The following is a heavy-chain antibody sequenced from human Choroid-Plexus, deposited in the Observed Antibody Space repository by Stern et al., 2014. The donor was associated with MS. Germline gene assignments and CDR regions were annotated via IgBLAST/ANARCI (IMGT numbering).Heavy chain of an antibody. CDR2: ISYDGNKK. CDR3: SKDPPLLTYFFEY. V-gene: IGHV3-30*18. Sequence: VQLVESGGGVVQPGRPLRLSCAASGFTFSIFGMHWVRQAPGKGLEWVAVISYDGNKKYYADSVTARFTISKDNSKNTLCMQVNSLRAEDSALYFFSKDPPLLTYFFEYWGQGSLVTVSS. D-gene: IGHD2-21*01. J-gene: IGHJ4*02. CDR1: GFTFSIFG.